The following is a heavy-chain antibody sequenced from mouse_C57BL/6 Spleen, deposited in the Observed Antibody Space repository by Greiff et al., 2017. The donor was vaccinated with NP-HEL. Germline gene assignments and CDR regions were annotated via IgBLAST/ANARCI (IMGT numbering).Heavy chain of an antibody. CDR1: GYAFSSSW. V-gene: IGHV1-82*01. CDR3: ARSTVVGYFGV. CDR2: IYPGDGDT. J-gene: IGHJ1*03. Sequence: VQLQQSGPELVKPGASVKISCKASGYAFSSSWMNWVKQRPGKGLEWIGRIYPGDGDTNYNGKFKGKATLTADKSSSTAYMQLSSLTSEDSAVYFCARSTVVGYFGVWGTGTTVTVSS. D-gene: IGHD1-1*01.